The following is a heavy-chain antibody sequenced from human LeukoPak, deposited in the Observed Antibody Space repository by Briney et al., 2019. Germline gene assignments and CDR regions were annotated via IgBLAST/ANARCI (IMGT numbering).Heavy chain of an antibody. V-gene: IGHV3-23*01. CDR1: GFTFSSYG. D-gene: IGHD3-22*01. CDR3: AKTSSVVAYPPFDY. CDR2: ISASGGST. J-gene: IGHJ4*02. Sequence: GGSLRLSCAASGFTFSSYGMSWVRQAPGKGLEWVSAISASGGSTYYADSVKGRFTISRDNSKNTLYLQMNSLRAEDTAVYYCAKTSSVVAYPPFDYWGQGTLVTVSS.